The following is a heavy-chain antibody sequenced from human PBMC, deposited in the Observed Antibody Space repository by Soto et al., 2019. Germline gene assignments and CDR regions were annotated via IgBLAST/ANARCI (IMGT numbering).Heavy chain of an antibody. J-gene: IGHJ5*01. Sequence: EASVKVSCKASGFTFTGYYLHWVRQAPGQGPEWMGWINPNSGGTKYAQKFQGWVTMTRDTSITTAYMELSNLRSDDTAVYYCARDQGAWPYNWFDFWGQGTLVTVS. CDR2: INPNSGGT. CDR3: ARDQGAWPYNWFDF. CDR1: GFTFTGYY. V-gene: IGHV1-2*04.